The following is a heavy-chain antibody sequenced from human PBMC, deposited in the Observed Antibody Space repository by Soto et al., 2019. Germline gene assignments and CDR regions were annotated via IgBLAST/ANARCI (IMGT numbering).Heavy chain of an antibody. Sequence: SVKVSCKASGGTFSSYAISWVRQAPGQGLEWMGGIIPIFGTANCAQKFQGRVTITADESTSTAYMELSSLRSEDTAVYYCARATIAAAGTCDYWGQGTLVTVSS. CDR1: GGTFSSYA. J-gene: IGHJ4*02. V-gene: IGHV1-69*13. D-gene: IGHD6-13*01. CDR2: IIPIFGTA. CDR3: ARATIAAAGTCDY.